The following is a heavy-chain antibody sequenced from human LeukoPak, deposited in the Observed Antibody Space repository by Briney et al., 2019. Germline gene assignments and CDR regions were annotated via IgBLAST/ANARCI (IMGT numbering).Heavy chain of an antibody. D-gene: IGHD6-13*01. Sequence: SETLSLTCAVSGYSISSGYYWGWIRQPPGKGLEWIGSIYHSGSTYYNPSLKSRVTISVDTSKNQFSLKLSSVTAADTAAYYCARQLAAAGTHDYWGQGTLVTVSS. V-gene: IGHV4-38-2*01. CDR2: IYHSGST. J-gene: IGHJ4*02. CDR3: ARQLAAAGTHDY. CDR1: GYSISSGYY.